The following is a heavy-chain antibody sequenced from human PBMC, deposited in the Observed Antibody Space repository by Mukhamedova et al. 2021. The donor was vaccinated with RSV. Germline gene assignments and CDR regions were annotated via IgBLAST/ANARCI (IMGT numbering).Heavy chain of an antibody. Sequence: NHSGSTNYNPSLKSRVTISVDTSKNQFSLKLSSVTAADTAVYYCARAWPRYYDFWSGYYHFDYWVQGTLVTVSS. V-gene: IGHV4-34*01. CDR2: NHSGST. CDR3: ARAWPRYYDFWSGYYHFDY. J-gene: IGHJ4*02. D-gene: IGHD3-3*01.